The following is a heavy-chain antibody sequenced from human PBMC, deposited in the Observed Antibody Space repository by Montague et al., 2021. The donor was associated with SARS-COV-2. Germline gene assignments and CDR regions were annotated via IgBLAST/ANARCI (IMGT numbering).Heavy chain of an antibody. Sequence: TLSLTCTVSGGSISSGSYYWSWIRQPPGKGLEWIGRISNSGSSNYNPSLKSRITISVDTSKNQFSLKLSSVTAADTAVYYCARVIAVVGLFDYWGQGTLVTVSS. CDR3: ARVIAVVGLFDY. D-gene: IGHD6-19*01. CDR2: ISNSGSS. V-gene: IGHV4-61*02. CDR1: GGSISSGSYY. J-gene: IGHJ4*02.